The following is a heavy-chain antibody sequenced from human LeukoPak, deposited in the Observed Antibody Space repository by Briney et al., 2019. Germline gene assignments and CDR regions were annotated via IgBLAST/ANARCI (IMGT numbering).Heavy chain of an antibody. CDR2: IYPGDSDT. D-gene: IGHD6-19*01. CDR1: GFSFSRFW. CDR3: ARQRYSSANGTFHFDY. J-gene: IGHJ4*02. V-gene: IGHV5-51*01. Sequence: GESLKISCQGSGFSFSRFWIAWVRQMPGKSLEWMGVIYPGDSDTRYNPSFRGQVTISADRSIDTAYLQWSSLKASDTAMYYCARQRYSSANGTFHFDYWGQGTLVTVSS.